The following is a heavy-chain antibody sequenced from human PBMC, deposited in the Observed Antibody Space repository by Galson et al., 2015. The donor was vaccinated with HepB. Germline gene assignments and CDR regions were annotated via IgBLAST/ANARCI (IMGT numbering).Heavy chain of an antibody. V-gene: IGHV1-24*01. J-gene: IGHJ2*01. CDR3: ATGQSYLMATIARYFNL. CDR2: FDPEDGET. CDR1: GYTLTGLS. Sequence: SVKVSCKVSGYTLTGLSMHWVRQAPGKGLEWMRGFDPEDGETIYAQKFQGRVTMTEDTSTDTAYMELSSLRSEDTAVYYCATGQSYLMATIARYFNLWGRGTLVTVSS. D-gene: IGHD5-24*01.